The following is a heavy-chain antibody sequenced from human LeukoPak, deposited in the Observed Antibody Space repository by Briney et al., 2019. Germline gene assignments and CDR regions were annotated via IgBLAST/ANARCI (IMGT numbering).Heavy chain of an antibody. CDR1: GGSFSGYY. CDR3: ARCCEGIVGATSCY. D-gene: IGHD1-26*01. V-gene: IGHV4-34*01. Sequence: SETLSLTCAVYGGSFSGYYWSWIRQPPGKGLEWIGEINHSGSTNYNPSLKSRVTISVDTSKNQFSLKLSSVTAADTAVYYCARCCEGIVGATSCYWGQGTLVTVSS. J-gene: IGHJ4*02. CDR2: INHSGST.